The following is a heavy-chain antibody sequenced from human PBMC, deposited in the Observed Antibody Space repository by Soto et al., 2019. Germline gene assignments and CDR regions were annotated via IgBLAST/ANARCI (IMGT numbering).Heavy chain of an antibody. V-gene: IGHV1-18*04. CDR2: IASHDGST. Sequence: ASVKVSCQASGYTFTSYGLNWVRRAPGQGLEWMGRIASHDGSTVSAQSFQGRLTLTRDTFTNTAYLELGALTSDDTGLYFCWRNDGDDSTNFWGQGTLVTVS. CDR3: WRNDGDDSTNF. J-gene: IGHJ4*02. D-gene: IGHD3-22*01. CDR1: GYTFTSYG.